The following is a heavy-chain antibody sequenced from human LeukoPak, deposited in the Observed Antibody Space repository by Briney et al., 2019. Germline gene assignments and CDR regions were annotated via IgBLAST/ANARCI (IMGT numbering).Heavy chain of an antibody. J-gene: IGHJ4*02. CDR1: GGTFSSYA. Sequence: GASVKVSCKASGGTFSSYAISWVRQAPGQGLEWMGGIIPIFGTANYAQKFQGRVTITADESTSTAYMELSSLRSEDTAVYYCARDYYDSSGDRFDYWGQGTLVTVSS. CDR3: ARDYYDSSGDRFDY. D-gene: IGHD3-22*01. CDR2: IIPIFGTA. V-gene: IGHV1-69*13.